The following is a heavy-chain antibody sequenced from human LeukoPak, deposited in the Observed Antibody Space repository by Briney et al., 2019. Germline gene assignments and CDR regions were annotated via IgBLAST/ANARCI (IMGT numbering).Heavy chain of an antibody. J-gene: IGHJ4*02. CDR3: ARGWLAETAVVTPYNY. Sequence: ASVKVSCKASGDTFSSYAISWVRQAPGQGLEWMGGIIPIFGTPNYAQKFQGRVTITADESTSTAYMELSSLGSEDTAVYYCARGWLAETAVVTPYNYWGQGALVTVSS. CDR2: IIPIFGTP. D-gene: IGHD4-23*01. V-gene: IGHV1-69*01. CDR1: GDTFSSYA.